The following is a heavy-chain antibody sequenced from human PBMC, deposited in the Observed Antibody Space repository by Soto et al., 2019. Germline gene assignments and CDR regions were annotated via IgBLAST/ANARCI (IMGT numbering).Heavy chain of an antibody. CDR3: AKQDYGDYGPDDYFDY. CDR2: ISGSGGST. CDR1: GFTFSSYA. D-gene: IGHD4-17*01. J-gene: IGHJ4*02. V-gene: IGHV3-23*01. Sequence: EVQLLESGGGLVQPGGSLRLSCAASGFTFSSYAMSWVRQAPGKGLEWVSAISGSGGSTYYADSVKGRFTISRDNSKNPLDLQMNSLRAEDKAVYYCAKQDYGDYGPDDYFDYWGQGTLVTVSS.